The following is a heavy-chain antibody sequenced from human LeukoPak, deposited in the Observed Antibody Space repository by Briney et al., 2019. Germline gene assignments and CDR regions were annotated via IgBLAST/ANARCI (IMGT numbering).Heavy chain of an antibody. J-gene: IGHJ4*02. D-gene: IGHD3-10*01. CDR1: GGSISSYY. V-gene: IGHV4-59*12. CDR3: ARYITMVRGSWFEY. Sequence: PSQTLSLTCTVSGGSISSYYWSWIRQPPGKGLEWIGYISYSRSPYYNPSLKGRVTISVDTSKNQFSLKLSSVTAADTAVYYCARYITMVRGSWFEYWGQGTLVTASS. CDR2: ISYSRSP.